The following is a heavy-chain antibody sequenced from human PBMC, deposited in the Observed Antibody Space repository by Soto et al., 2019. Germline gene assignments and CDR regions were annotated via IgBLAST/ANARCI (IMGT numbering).Heavy chain of an antibody. J-gene: IGHJ6*02. CDR1: GFGFSGYS. CDR2: IKHDGSEI. D-gene: IGHD5-18*01. V-gene: IGHV3-30-3*01. Sequence: GGSLRLSCLASGFGFSGYSMHWVRQAPGKGLDWVAVIKHDGSEIYYADSVKGRFTISKDDSKNTLHLQMNALRVDDTALYYCVRVGWGYSYGNGMDGWGQGTTVTVSS. CDR3: VRVGWGYSYGNGMDG.